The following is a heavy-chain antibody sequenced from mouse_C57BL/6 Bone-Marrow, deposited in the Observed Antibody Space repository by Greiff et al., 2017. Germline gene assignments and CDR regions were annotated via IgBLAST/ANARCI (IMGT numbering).Heavy chain of an antibody. Sequence: VQLQQSGAELVKPGASVKMSCKASGYTFTTYPIDWMQQHHGKSLEWIGNFHPYNGDTKDNEKFKGKATLTVERSSNTVYLELSRLTSDDSAVYYCARSSTFFYYLDYWGQGTTLTVSS. D-gene: IGHD5-1*01. CDR1: GYTFTTYP. V-gene: IGHV1-47*01. CDR3: ARSSTFFYYLDY. J-gene: IGHJ2*01. CDR2: FHPYNGDT.